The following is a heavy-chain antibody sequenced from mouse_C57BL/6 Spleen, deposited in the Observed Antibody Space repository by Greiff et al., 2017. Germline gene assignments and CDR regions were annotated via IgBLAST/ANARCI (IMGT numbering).Heavy chain of an antibody. Sequence: EVMLVESGEGLVKPGGSLKLSCAASGFTFSSYAMSWVRQTPEKRLEWVAYISSGGDYIYYADTVKGRFTISRDNARNTLYLQMSSLKSEDTAMYYCTRGPGSSYAMDYWGQGTSVTVSS. D-gene: IGHD1-1*01. V-gene: IGHV5-9-1*02. CDR3: TRGPGSSYAMDY. CDR2: ISSGGDYI. CDR1: GFTFSSYA. J-gene: IGHJ4*01.